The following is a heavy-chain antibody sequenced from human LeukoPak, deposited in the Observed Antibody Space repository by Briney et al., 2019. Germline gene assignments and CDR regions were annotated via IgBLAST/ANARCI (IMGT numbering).Heavy chain of an antibody. CDR3: AKGPGVDFWSGYYGWFDP. CDR1: GFTFSSYA. Sequence: TGGSLRLSCAASGFTFSSYAMSWVRQAPGKGLEWVSAISGSGGSTYYADSVKGRFTISRDNSKNTLYLQMNSLRAEDTAVYYCAKGPGVDFWSGYYGWFDPWGQGTLVTVSS. J-gene: IGHJ5*02. D-gene: IGHD3-3*01. V-gene: IGHV3-23*01. CDR2: ISGSGGST.